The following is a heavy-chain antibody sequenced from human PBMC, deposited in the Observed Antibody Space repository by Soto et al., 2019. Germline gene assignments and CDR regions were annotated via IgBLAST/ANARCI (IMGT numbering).Heavy chain of an antibody. CDR3: SRGTYYPQSSGLHADY. V-gene: IGHV3-30*03. D-gene: IGHD3-22*01. CDR2: ISSDGHHQ. CDR1: GCTLNDYA. Sequence: GGSLRLSSATSGCTLNDYAMYWVRQAPGQGLEWVAMISSDGHHQFYVDNLRGRFTVSRDNSKNTLFLQMNSLRPEDMAVHYCSRGTYYPQSSGLHADYWGPGTVVTVSS. J-gene: IGHJ4*02.